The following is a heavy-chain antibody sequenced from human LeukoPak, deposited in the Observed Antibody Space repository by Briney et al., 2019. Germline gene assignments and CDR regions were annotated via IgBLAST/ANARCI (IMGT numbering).Heavy chain of an antibody. J-gene: IGHJ6*02. D-gene: IGHD3-10*01. CDR3: ASTYGSGRNGMDV. Sequence: SETLSLTCTVSGGSISSYYWSWIRQPPGKGLEWIGYIYYSGSTNYNPSLKSRVTISVDTSKNQLSLKLSSVTAADTAVYYCASTYGSGRNGMDVWGQGTTVTVSS. CDR1: GGSISSYY. V-gene: IGHV4-59*08. CDR2: IYYSGST.